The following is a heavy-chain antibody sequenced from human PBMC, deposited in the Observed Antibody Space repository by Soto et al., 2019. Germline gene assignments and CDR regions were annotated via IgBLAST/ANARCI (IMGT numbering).Heavy chain of an antibody. V-gene: IGHV5-10-1*01. J-gene: IGHJ6*02. D-gene: IGHD3-22*01. CDR1: GYIYTSYW. Sequence: PGESLKISCKGSGYIYTSYWISWVRQMPGKGLEWMGRIDPSDSYTNYSPSFQGHVTISADKSISTAYLQWSSLKASDTAMYYCARRGYNYYYGMDVWGQGTTVTVSS. CDR3: ARRGYNYYYGMDV. CDR2: IDPSDSYT.